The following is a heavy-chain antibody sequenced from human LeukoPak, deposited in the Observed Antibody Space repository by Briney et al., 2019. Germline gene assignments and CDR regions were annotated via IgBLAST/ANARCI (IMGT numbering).Heavy chain of an antibody. D-gene: IGHD1-26*01. V-gene: IGHV1-18*01. CDR2: IITYNGNT. CDR1: GYSFTNYG. Sequence: ASVKVSCKASGYSFTNYGISWVRQAPGQGLEWMGYIITYNGNTNYAQKVQGRVTMTTDTSTSTAYMELRSLRSGDTAVYYCARDTKRPRARWENLGFDPWGQGTLVTVSS. J-gene: IGHJ5*02. CDR3: ARDTKRPRARWENLGFDP.